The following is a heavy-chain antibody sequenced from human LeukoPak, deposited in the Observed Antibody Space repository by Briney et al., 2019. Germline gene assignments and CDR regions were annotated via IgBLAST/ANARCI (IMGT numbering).Heavy chain of an antibody. V-gene: IGHV1-69*01. D-gene: IGHD1-26*01. CDR3: ERAIVGAIHP. J-gene: IGHJ5*02. CDR1: AGTFSSYA. Sequence: SVKVSCKASAGTFSSYAISWVRQAPGQGLQWMVGIIPTFGTANYAQTFQGRDTITADESTRTAYMELSSLRSEDTDVYYCERAIVGAIHPWGKGTLVTVSS. CDR2: IIPTFGTA.